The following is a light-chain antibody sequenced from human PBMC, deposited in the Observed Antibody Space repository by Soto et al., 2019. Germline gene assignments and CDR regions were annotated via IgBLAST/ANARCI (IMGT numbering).Light chain of an antibody. CDR1: SSNIGAHYD. V-gene: IGLV1-40*01. CDR2: GNN. CDR3: QSYDSSLSGYV. J-gene: IGLJ1*01. Sequence: QSVLTQPPSVSGAPGQRVTISCTGSSSNIGAHYDVHWYQQFPGMAPKLLIYGNNNRPSGVPDRFSGSKSGTSASLAITGLQAEDEADYYCQSYDSSLSGYVFGTGTKVTVL.